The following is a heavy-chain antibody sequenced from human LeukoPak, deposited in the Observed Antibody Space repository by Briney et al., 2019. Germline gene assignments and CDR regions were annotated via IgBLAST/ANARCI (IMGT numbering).Heavy chain of an antibody. D-gene: IGHD6-6*01. CDR1: GGSISSSSYY. Sequence: KPSETLSLTCTVSGGSISSSSYYWGWIRQPPGKGLEWIGSIYYSGSTYYNPSLKSRVTISVDTSKNQFSLKLSSVTAADTAVYYCARLRIAAREGDPMRSFDYWGQGTLVTVSS. CDR3: ARLRIAAREGDPMRSFDY. CDR2: IYYSGST. J-gene: IGHJ4*02. V-gene: IGHV4-39*01.